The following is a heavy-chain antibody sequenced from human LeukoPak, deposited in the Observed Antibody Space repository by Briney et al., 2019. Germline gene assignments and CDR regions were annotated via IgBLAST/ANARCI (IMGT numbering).Heavy chain of an antibody. CDR1: GDSISNGGYF. J-gene: IGHJ4*02. D-gene: IGHD1-1*01. CDR2: IYYTGST. V-gene: IGHV4-31*03. CDR3: ARGLPGARIPYHFDS. Sequence: PSQTLSLTCTVSGDSISNGGYFWSWIRQHPGKGLEWIGYIYYTGSTTYNPSLQSRVTISVDTPKNNFSLRLNSVTAADTAVYFCARGLPGARIPYHFDSWGQGTLVAVSS.